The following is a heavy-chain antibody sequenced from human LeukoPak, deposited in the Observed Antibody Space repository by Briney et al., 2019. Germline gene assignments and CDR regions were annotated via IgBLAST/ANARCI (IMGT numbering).Heavy chain of an antibody. CDR1: GGSISSYC. CDR2: IYNSGST. D-gene: IGHD1-26*01. Sequence: SETLSLTCTVSGGSISSYCWSWIRQPPGKGLEWIGYIYNSGSTNYNPSLKSRVTISPDTSENQFSLKLNSVTAADTAVYYCARGKLGTYYVFDYWGQGTLVTVSS. J-gene: IGHJ4*02. CDR3: ARGKLGTYYVFDY. V-gene: IGHV4-59*08.